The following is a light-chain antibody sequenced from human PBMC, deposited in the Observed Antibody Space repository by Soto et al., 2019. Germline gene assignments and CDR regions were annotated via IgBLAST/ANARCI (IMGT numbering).Light chain of an antibody. CDR3: QQYGRSPPT. V-gene: IGKV3-20*01. CDR1: RSVGSS. CDR2: GAS. Sequence: EIVLTQSPATLSLSPGDRATLSCRASRSVGSSLAWYQQKPGQAPRLLIYGASNRATGIPDRFSGSGSGTDFTLTISRLEPEDFAVYYCQQYGRSPPTFGQGTKVDIK. J-gene: IGKJ1*01.